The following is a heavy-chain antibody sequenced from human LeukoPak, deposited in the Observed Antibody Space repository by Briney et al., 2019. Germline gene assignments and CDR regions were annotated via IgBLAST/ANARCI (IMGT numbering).Heavy chain of an antibody. D-gene: IGHD6-19*01. CDR2: MNPNSGNT. J-gene: IGHJ4*02. Sequence: ASVKVSCKASGYTFTSYDINWVRQATGQGLEWMGWMNPNSGNTGYAQKFQGRVTMTRDTSTSTVYMELSSLRSEDTAVYYCARDSSGWHEFDYWGQGTLVTVSS. V-gene: IGHV1-8*01. CDR3: ARDSSGWHEFDY. CDR1: GYTFTSYD.